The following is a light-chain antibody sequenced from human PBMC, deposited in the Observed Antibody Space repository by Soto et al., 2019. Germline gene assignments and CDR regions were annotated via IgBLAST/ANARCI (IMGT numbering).Light chain of an antibody. CDR1: QTVRNNY. J-gene: IGKJ5*01. CDR3: QQANSFPPT. CDR2: DAS. V-gene: IGKV3D-20*02. Sequence: EFVLTQSPGTLSLSPVERATLSCRASQTVRNNYLAWYQQKPGQAPRLLIYDASSRATGIPDRFSGGGSGTDFTLTISRLQPEDFATYYCQQANSFPPTFGPGTRLEIK.